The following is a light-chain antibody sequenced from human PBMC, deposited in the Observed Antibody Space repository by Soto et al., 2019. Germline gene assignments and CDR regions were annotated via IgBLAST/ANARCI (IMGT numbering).Light chain of an antibody. CDR1: QSISNW. CDR3: QQYNSYS. V-gene: IGKV1-5*01. J-gene: IGKJ1*01. Sequence: DIQMTQSPSTLPASVGDRVTITCRASQSISNWLAWYQQKTGTAPKVLIYHASNLQSGVPSRFSGSGSGTEFTLTTSSMQPDDFATYYCQQYNSYSFGQGTKVDIK. CDR2: HAS.